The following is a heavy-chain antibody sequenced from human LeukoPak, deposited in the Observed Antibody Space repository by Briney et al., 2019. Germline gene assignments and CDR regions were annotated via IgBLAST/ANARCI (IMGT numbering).Heavy chain of an antibody. V-gene: IGHV1-18*01. CDR3: ARDCTNGVCLEY. CDR1: VYTFTSYG. D-gene: IGHD2-8*01. CDR2: ISAYNGNT. Sequence: ASVKVSCKASVYTFTSYGISWVRQAPGQGLERMGWISAYNGNTNYAQKLQGRVTMTTDTSTSTAYMELRSLRSDDTAVYYCARDCTNGVCLEYWGQGTLVTVSS. J-gene: IGHJ4*02.